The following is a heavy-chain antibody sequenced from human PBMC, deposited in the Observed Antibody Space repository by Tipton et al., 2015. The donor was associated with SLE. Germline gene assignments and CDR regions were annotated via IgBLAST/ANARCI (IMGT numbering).Heavy chain of an antibody. CDR3: ARGSGYCTGGVCAYYYYGMDV. J-gene: IGHJ6*02. CDR1: GGSFSGYY. Sequence: TLSLTCAVYGGSFSGYYWSWIRQPPGKGLEWIGEINHSGSTNYNPSLKSRVTISVDTSKNQFSLKLSSVTAADTAVYHCARGSGYCTGGVCAYYYYGMDVWGQGTTVTVSS. V-gene: IGHV4-34*01. D-gene: IGHD2-8*02. CDR2: INHSGST.